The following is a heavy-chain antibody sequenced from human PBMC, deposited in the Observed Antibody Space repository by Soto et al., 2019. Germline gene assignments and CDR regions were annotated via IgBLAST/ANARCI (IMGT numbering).Heavy chain of an antibody. Sequence: GGSLRLSCAASGFTFSSYATSWVRQAPGKGLEWVSAISGSGGSTYYADSVKGRFTISRDNSKNTLYLQMNSLRAEDTAVYYCAKDPNCSGGSCLDYFDYWGQGTLVTVSS. CDR1: GFTFSSYA. J-gene: IGHJ4*02. V-gene: IGHV3-23*01. D-gene: IGHD2-15*01. CDR2: ISGSGGST. CDR3: AKDPNCSGGSCLDYFDY.